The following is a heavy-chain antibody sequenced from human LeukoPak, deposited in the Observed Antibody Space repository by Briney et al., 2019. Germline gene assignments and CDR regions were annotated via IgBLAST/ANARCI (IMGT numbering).Heavy chain of an antibody. D-gene: IGHD3-22*01. J-gene: IGHJ4*02. Sequence: SVKVSCKASGGTFSSYAISWVRQAPGQGLEWMGGIIPIFGTANYAQKFQGRVTITTDESTSTAYMELSSLRSEDTAVCYCARGPYDSSGYYYSFDHWGQGTLVTVSS. CDR2: IIPIFGTA. CDR1: GGTFSSYA. CDR3: ARGPYDSSGYYYSFDH. V-gene: IGHV1-69*05.